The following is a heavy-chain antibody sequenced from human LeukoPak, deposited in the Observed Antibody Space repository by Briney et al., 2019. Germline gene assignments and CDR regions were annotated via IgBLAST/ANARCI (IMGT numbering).Heavy chain of an antibody. J-gene: IGHJ4*02. D-gene: IGHD2-2*01. V-gene: IGHV3-30*02. CDR1: GFTFSSYG. CDR3: AKGGRVVPAASFNY. CDR2: IRYDGSNK. Sequence: GGSLRLSCAASGFTFSSYGMHWVRQAPGKGLEWVAFIRYDGSNKYYADSVKGRFTISRDNSKNTLYLQMNSLRAEDTAVYYCAKGGRVVPAASFNYWGQGTLVTVSS.